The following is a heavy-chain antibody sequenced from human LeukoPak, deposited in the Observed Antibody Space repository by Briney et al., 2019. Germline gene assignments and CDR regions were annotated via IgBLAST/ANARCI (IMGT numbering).Heavy chain of an antibody. CDR3: ARSRQRYYMDV. CDR2: LNPHSGDT. V-gene: IGHV1-8*01. CDR1: GYSFSNFD. Sequence: ASLKVSCKASGYSFSNFDILWVRQAAGQGPEWMGRLNPHSGDTHYVHKLQGRVILTRNNAINTVFLELKSLNSEGTAVYYCARSRQRYYMDVWGRGTTVPVSS. J-gene: IGHJ6*03. D-gene: IGHD6-25*01.